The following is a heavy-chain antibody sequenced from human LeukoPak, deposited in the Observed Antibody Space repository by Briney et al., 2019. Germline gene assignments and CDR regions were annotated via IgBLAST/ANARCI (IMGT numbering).Heavy chain of an antibody. CDR2: ISSTSKTI. J-gene: IGHJ1*01. Sequence: GGSLRLSCAASGFTFSRYSMNWVRQVPGKGLEWISYISSTSKTIYYANSLKGRFTISRDNADNSLFLQINSLRAEDTAVFYCATDQDHGYFRQWGQGTLVTVSS. CDR1: GFTFSRYS. D-gene: IGHD4-17*01. V-gene: IGHV3-48*01. CDR3: ATDQDHGYFRQ.